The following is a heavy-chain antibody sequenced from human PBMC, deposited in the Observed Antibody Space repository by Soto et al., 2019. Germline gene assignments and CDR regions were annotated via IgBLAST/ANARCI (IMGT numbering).Heavy chain of an antibody. Sequence: SETLSLTCTVSGGSISSSGYYWSWIRQHPGKGLEWIGYIYYSGNTHYNPSLRSRVIMSLITSKNQFSLKLNSVSAADTAVYYCARDGGWLQPRNYFDYWGQGTLVTVS. CDR2: IYYSGNT. D-gene: IGHD3-16*01. CDR3: ARDGGWLQPRNYFDY. CDR1: GGSISSSGYY. V-gene: IGHV4-31*03. J-gene: IGHJ4*02.